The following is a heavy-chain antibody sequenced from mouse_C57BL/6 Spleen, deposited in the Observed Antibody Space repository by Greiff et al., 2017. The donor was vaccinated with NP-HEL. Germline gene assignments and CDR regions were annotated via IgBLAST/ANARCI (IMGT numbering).Heavy chain of an antibody. Sequence: QVQLKESGAELARPGASVKLSCKASGYTFTSYGISWVKQRTGQGLEWIGEIYPRSGNTYYNEKFKGKATLTADKSSSTAYMELRSLTSEDSAVYFCARWDWDEGYFDYWGQGTTLTVSS. D-gene: IGHD4-1*01. J-gene: IGHJ2*01. CDR2: IYPRSGNT. CDR1: GYTFTSYG. CDR3: ARWDWDEGYFDY. V-gene: IGHV1-81*01.